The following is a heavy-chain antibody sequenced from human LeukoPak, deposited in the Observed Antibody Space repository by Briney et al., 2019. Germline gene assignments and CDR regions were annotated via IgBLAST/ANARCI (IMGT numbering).Heavy chain of an antibody. V-gene: IGHV4-39*07. CDR2: IYDSGST. CDR3: VRDRELNY. J-gene: IGHJ4*02. D-gene: IGHD1-26*01. Sequence: PSETLSLTCTVSGGSIRSSYYYWGWIRQPPGKGLEWIGSIYDSGSTYYNPSLKSRVTISVDTSKNQFSLRLSSVTAADAAVYYCVRDRELNYWGQGTLVTVSS. CDR1: GGSIRSSYYY.